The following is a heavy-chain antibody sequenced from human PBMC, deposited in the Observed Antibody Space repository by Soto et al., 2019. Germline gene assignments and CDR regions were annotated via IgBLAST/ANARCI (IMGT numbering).Heavy chain of an antibody. V-gene: IGHV1-3*01. CDR3: ARSLGAYYYYGMDV. CDR1: GYTFTSYA. J-gene: IGHJ6*02. D-gene: IGHD1-26*01. Sequence: ASLKVSCKASGYTFTSYAMHWVRQAPGQRLEWMGWINAGNGNTKYSQKFQGRVTITRDTSASTAYMELSSLRSEDTAVYYCARSLGAYYYYGMDVWGQGTTVTVSS. CDR2: INAGNGNT.